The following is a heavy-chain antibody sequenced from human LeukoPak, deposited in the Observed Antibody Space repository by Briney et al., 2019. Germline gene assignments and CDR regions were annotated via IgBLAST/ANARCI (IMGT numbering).Heavy chain of an antibody. J-gene: IGHJ4*02. CDR2: IYSGGST. V-gene: IGHV3-53*01. CDR3: ARDGSGYSNFDY. Sequence: GGSLGLSCAASGFTVSSNYMSWVRQAPGKGLEWVSVIYSGGSTYYADSVKGRFTISRDNSKNTLYLQMNSLRAEDTAVYYCARDGSGYSNFDYWGQGTLVTVSS. CDR1: GFTVSSNY. D-gene: IGHD3-22*01.